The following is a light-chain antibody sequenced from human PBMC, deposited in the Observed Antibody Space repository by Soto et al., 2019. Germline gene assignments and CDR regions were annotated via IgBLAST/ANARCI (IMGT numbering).Light chain of an antibody. CDR1: NSNIGINS. Sequence: QSVLTQPPSASGTPGQTVIISCSGSNSNIGINSVCWYQHLPGSSPRLLIYRNNERPSGVPDRFSGSKSGTSASLAISGLRSEDEADYYCATWDDGLSGPGIVGGGTKLAVL. V-gene: IGLV1-47*01. CDR3: ATWDDGLSGPGI. CDR2: RNN. J-gene: IGLJ2*01.